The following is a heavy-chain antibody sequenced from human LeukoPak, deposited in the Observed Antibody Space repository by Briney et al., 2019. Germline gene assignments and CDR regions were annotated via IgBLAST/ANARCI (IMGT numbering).Heavy chain of an antibody. CDR1: GYTFTSYF. CDR2: INPSGGST. CDR3: AREVFWSGYPRYYYYYGMDV. Sequence: ASVKVSCKASGYTFTSYFMHWVRQAPGQGLEWMGIINPSGGSTSYAQKFQGRVTMTRDTSTNTVYMELSSLRSEDTAVYYCAREVFWSGYPRYYYYYGMDVWGQGTTVTVSS. V-gene: IGHV1-46*01. D-gene: IGHD3-3*01. J-gene: IGHJ6*02.